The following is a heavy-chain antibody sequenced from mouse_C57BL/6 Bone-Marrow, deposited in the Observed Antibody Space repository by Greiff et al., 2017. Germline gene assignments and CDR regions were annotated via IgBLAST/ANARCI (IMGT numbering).Heavy chain of an antibody. D-gene: IGHD2-1*01. Sequence: EVKLMESGGGLVQPKGSLKLSCAASGFSFNTYAMNWVRQAPGKGLEWVARIRSKRNNYATYYADSVKDRFTISRDDSESMLYLQMNNLKTEDTAMYYCVRSGNYEGEAMDYWGQGTSVTVSS. CDR2: IRSKRNNYAT. V-gene: IGHV10-1*01. CDR1: GFSFNTYA. CDR3: VRSGNYEGEAMDY. J-gene: IGHJ4*01.